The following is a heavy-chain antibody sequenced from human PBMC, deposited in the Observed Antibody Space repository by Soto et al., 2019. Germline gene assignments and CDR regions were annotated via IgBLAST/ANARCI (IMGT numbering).Heavy chain of an antibody. CDR2: INHSGTT. J-gene: IGHJ4*02. V-gene: IGHV4-34*01. CDR3: ARTTAVPNTLRSRYFFDY. CDR1: GGSFSAYY. Sequence: PSETLSLTCAVYGGSFSAYYWSWIRQPPGKGLEWIGEINHSGTTNYNPSLKSRVTISVDLSKNQFSLRLSSVTTADTALYYCARTTAVPNTLRSRYFFDYWGQGTLVTVSS. D-gene: IGHD4-17*01.